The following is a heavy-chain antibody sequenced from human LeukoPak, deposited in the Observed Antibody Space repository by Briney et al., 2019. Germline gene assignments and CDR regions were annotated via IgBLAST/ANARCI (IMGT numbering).Heavy chain of an antibody. CDR2: ISTSGGTI. CDR3: ATGSGYYYTH. D-gene: IGHD3-22*01. V-gene: IGHV3-48*01. CDR1: GFTFSSSS. J-gene: IGHJ4*02. Sequence: HPGGSLRLSCAASGFTFSSSSMNWVRQAPEKGLEWVSYISTSGGTIYYADSVKGRFTISRDNAKNSLYLQMDSLRAEDTAVYFCATGSGYYYTHWGQGTLVTVSS.